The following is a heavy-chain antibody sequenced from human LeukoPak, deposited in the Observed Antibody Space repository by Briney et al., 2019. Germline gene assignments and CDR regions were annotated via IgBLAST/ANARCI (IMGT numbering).Heavy chain of an antibody. CDR2: IYYSGST. Sequence: NPSETLSLTCTISGDSTSSGRYYGGWVRQPPGKGLEWIGNIYYSGSTYYNPSLKSRVTMSVDTSKNQFFLKLSSVTAADTAVYYCARGRPYSGGYHLDYWGQGTLVTVSP. CDR3: ARGRPYSGGYHLDY. J-gene: IGHJ4*02. CDR1: GDSTSSGRYY. V-gene: IGHV4-39*01. D-gene: IGHD1-26*01.